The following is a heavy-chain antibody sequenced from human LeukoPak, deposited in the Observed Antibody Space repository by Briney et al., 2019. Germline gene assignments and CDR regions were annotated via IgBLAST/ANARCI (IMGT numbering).Heavy chain of an antibody. CDR2: IYHSGST. V-gene: IGHV4-38-2*01. CDR1: GYSISSGYY. D-gene: IGHD1-1*01. CDR3: AEVERRNY. J-gene: IGHJ4*02. Sequence: SETLSLTCAVSGYSISSGYYWGWIRQPPGKGLEWIGSIYHSGSTYYNPSLKSRVTISVDTSKNQFSLKLRSVTVADTAVYYCAEVERRNYWGQGTLVTVSS.